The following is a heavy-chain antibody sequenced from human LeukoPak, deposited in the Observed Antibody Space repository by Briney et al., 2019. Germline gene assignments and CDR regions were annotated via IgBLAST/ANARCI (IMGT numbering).Heavy chain of an antibody. CDR1: GGTFSSYA. CDR3: ANGSLLWFGELSSPLDP. J-gene: IGHJ5*02. Sequence: GASVKVSCKASGGTFSSYAISWVRQAPGQGLEWMGGIIPIFGTANYAQKFQGRVTITADKSTSTAYMELSSLRCEDTAVYYCANGSLLWFGELSSPLDPWGQGTLVTVSS. D-gene: IGHD3-10*01. CDR2: IIPIFGTA. V-gene: IGHV1-69*06.